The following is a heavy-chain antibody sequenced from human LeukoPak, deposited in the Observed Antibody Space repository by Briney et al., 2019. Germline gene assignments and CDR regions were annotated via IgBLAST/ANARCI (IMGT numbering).Heavy chain of an antibody. CDR3: ARIVVVAATQPFDY. CDR1: GGSVSSGSYY. J-gene: IGHJ4*02. CDR2: IYYSGST. D-gene: IGHD2-15*01. V-gene: IGHV4-61*01. Sequence: SDTLSLTCTVSGGSVSSGSYYWSWIRQPPGKGLEWILYIYYSGSTNYNPSLKSRVTISVDTSKNQFSLKLSSVTAADTAVYYCARIVVVAATQPFDYWGQGTLVTV.